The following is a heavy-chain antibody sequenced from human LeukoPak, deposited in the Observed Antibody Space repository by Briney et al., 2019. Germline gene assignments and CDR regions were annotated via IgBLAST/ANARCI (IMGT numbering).Heavy chain of an antibody. D-gene: IGHD3-22*01. CDR1: AFTLSSDW. V-gene: IGHV3-7*03. J-gene: IGHJ3*02. CDR2: IEPDGSEK. Sequence: PGGSLRLSCAASAFTLSSDWMTWVRQAPGKGLEWVATIEPDGSEKYYVDSLKGRFTISRDNARNSVYLQMNSLRVEDTALYYCAKRGFNYYESSGFSEAFDIWGQGTMVTVSS. CDR3: AKRGFNYYESSGFSEAFDI.